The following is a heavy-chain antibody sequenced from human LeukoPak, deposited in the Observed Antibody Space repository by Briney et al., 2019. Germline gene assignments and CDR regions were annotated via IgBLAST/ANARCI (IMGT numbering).Heavy chain of an antibody. CDR1: GGTFSSYA. Sequence: SVKVSCKASGGTFSSYAISWVRQAPGQGLEWMGGIIPIFGTANYAQKFQGRVTITTDESTSTAYMELSSLRSEDTAVYYCARAIVVVPAAMYAFDIWAKGQWSPSLQ. CDR2: IIPIFGTA. J-gene: IGHJ3*02. D-gene: IGHD2-2*01. CDR3: ARAIVVVPAAMYAFDI. V-gene: IGHV1-69*05.